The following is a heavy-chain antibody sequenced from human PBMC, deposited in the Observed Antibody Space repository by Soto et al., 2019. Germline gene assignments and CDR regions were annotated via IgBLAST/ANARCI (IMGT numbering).Heavy chain of an antibody. V-gene: IGHV1-69*13. CDR2: IIPIFGTA. J-gene: IGHJ4*02. D-gene: IGHD3-22*01. Sequence: ASVKVSCKASGGTFSSYAISWVRQAPGQGLEWMGGIIPIFGTANYAQKFQGRVTITADESTSTAYMELSSLRSEDTVVYYCARECYYDSSGYYSPFDYWGQGTLVTVSS. CDR1: GGTFSSYA. CDR3: ARECYYDSSGYYSPFDY.